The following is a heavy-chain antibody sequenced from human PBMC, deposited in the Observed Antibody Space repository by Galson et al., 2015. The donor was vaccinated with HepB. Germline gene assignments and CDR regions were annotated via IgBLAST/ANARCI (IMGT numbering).Heavy chain of an antibody. CDR3: AVRHCRNGLCSRFEVYYHGMDV. CDR2: IIPNFGVA. Sequence: SVKVSCKASGGTFSSHSISWVRQAPGQGLQWMGGIIPNFGVADYAQKFQGRVTFSADESTSTAHMELRSLRSEDTAVYYCAVRHCRNGLCSRFEVYYHGMDVWGQGTTVTVS. CDR1: GGTFSSHS. V-gene: IGHV1-69*13. J-gene: IGHJ6*02. D-gene: IGHD2-8*01.